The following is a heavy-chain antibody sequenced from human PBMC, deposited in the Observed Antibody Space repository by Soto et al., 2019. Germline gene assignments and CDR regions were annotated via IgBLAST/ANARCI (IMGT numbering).Heavy chain of an antibody. Sequence: LRLSCAASGFTFSSYAMHWVRQAPGKGLEWVAVISYDGSNKYYADSVKGRFTISRDNSKNTLYLQMNSLRTEDTAVYYCARETEALDYWGQGTLVTVSS. J-gene: IGHJ4*02. V-gene: IGHV3-30-3*01. CDR2: ISYDGSNK. CDR3: ARETEALDY. CDR1: GFTFSSYA.